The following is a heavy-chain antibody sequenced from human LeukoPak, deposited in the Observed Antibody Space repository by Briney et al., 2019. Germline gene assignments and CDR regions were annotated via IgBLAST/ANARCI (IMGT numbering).Heavy chain of an antibody. CDR1: GYTFTSYG. D-gene: IGHD2-15*01. Sequence: ASVKVSCKASGYTFTSYGINWVRQAPGQGLEWMGWINPNSGGTNYAQKFQGRVTMTRDTSITTAYMELSRLRSDDTAVYYCARGGVVVVAHKFDPWGQGTLVTVSS. CDR3: ARGGVVVVAHKFDP. V-gene: IGHV1-2*02. J-gene: IGHJ5*02. CDR2: INPNSGGT.